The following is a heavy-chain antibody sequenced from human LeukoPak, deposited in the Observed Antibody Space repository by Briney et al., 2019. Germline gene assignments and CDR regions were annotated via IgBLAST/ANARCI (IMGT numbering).Heavy chain of an antibody. D-gene: IGHD6-6*01. V-gene: IGHV1-46*01. Sequence: ASVKVSCKASGYVFTSHYIHWMRQAPGHGLEWMGMINPSGGSTSCAQKFQGRVTMTRDTSTSTVYLELSSLRSEDTAVYYCARAYSTSSPFDYWGQGTLVTVSS. CDR2: INPSGGST. CDR1: GYVFTSHY. CDR3: ARAYSTSSPFDY. J-gene: IGHJ4*02.